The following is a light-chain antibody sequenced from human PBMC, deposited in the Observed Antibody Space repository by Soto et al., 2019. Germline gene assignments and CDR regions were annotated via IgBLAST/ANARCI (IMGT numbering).Light chain of an antibody. J-gene: IGKJ4*01. V-gene: IGKV3-11*01. CDR1: QSVSSY. Sequence: PGERATLSCRASQSVSSYLAWYQQKPGQPPRLLIYGASNRATGIPARFSGSGSGTDFTLTISSLEPEDSAVYYCLQRSNWLTFGGGTKVGIK. CDR2: GAS. CDR3: LQRSNWLT.